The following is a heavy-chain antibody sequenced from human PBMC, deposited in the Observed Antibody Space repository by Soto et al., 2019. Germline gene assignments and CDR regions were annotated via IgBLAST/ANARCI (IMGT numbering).Heavy chain of an antibody. CDR1: GYTFTSYA. CDR3: ARGTAEYYYYGMDV. CDR2: INAGNGNT. V-gene: IGHV1-3*01. Sequence: ASVKVSCKASGYTFTSYAMHWVRQAPGQRLEWMGWINAGNGNTKYSQKFQGRVTIIRDTSASTAYMELSSLRSEDTAVYYCARGTAEYYYYGMDVWGQGTTVTVSS. J-gene: IGHJ6*02. D-gene: IGHD4-17*01.